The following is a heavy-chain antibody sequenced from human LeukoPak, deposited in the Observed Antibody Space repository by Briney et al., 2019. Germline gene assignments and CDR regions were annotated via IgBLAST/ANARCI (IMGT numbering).Heavy chain of an antibody. CDR3: ARDSLSESNYFAFDI. CDR2: ISAYNGNT. Sequence: GASVKVSCKASGYTFTDYFMNWVRQAPGQGLEWMGWISAYNGNTNYAQKLQGRVTMTTDTSTSTAYMELRSLRSDDTAVYYCARDSLSESNYFAFDIWGQGTMVTVSS. V-gene: IGHV1-18*04. D-gene: IGHD4-11*01. J-gene: IGHJ3*02. CDR1: GYTFTDYF.